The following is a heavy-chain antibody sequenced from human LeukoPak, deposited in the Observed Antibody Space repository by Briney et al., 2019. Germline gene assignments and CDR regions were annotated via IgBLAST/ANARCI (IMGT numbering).Heavy chain of an antibody. J-gene: IGHJ4*02. CDR1: GFTVCSNY. V-gene: IGHV3-53*01. D-gene: IGHD6-13*01. Sequence: PGGSLRLSCAASGFTVCSNYMSWVRQAPGKGLEWVSVIYSGGSTYYADSVKGRFTISRDNSKNTLYLQMNSLRAEDTAVYYCARAGPAAGIDYWGQGTLVTVSS. CDR3: ARAGPAAGIDY. CDR2: IYSGGST.